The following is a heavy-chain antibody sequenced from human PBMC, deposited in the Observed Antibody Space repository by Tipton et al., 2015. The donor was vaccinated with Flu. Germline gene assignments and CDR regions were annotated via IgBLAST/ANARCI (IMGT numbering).Heavy chain of an antibody. CDR1: GDSFMTYY. V-gene: IGHV4-59*01. CDR3: ARGRGGFCRWGSCQRDNWFDP. D-gene: IGHD3-16*01. J-gene: IGHJ5*02. Sequence: TLSLTCTVSGDSFMTYYWAWIRQSPGKLPEWLAYIHYDGSATYSPSLQSRLTMSLDTSKNQFSLSLSSVTAADTAVYYCARGRGGFCRWGSCQRDNWFDPWGPGSLVTVSS. CDR2: IHYDGSA.